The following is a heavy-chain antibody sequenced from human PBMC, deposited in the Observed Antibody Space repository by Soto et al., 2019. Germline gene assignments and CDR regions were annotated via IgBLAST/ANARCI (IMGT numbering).Heavy chain of an antibody. Sequence: ASVKVSCKASGYNFSDYGVNWVRQDPGQGLEWMGWISSYSGQTMIPRKFQGRVTMTTDTPTSTGYMELRGLTSDDTALYYCAISTWSLSYFGMDVWGQGTTVTVSS. J-gene: IGHJ6*02. D-gene: IGHD3-3*01. V-gene: IGHV1-18*04. CDR2: ISSYSGQT. CDR3: AISTWSLSYFGMDV. CDR1: GYNFSDYG.